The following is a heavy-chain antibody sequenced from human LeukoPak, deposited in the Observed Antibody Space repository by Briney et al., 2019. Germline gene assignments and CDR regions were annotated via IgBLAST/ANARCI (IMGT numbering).Heavy chain of an antibody. CDR2: ISGSGGNT. V-gene: IGHV3-23*01. J-gene: IGHJ4*02. Sequence: GGSLRLSCGPSGFTLTSNAMSWVRQAPGKGLEGGSTISGSGGNTYYADSVKGRFTIARDNSKNTLYLEMNSLRAEDTAVYYCAKVFGGDYVSWFDYWGQGTLVTVSS. CDR3: AKVFGGDYVSWFDY. D-gene: IGHD4-17*01. CDR1: GFTLTSNA.